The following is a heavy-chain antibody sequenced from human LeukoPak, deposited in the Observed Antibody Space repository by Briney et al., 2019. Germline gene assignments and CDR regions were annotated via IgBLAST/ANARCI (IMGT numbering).Heavy chain of an antibody. CDR1: GFTFSSYS. J-gene: IGHJ4*02. CDR3: ARDVAAAGYPDY. Sequence: GGSLRLSCAASGFTFSSYSMNWVRQAPGKGLEWVSSISSSSSYIYYADSVKGRFTISRDNAKNSLYLQMNSLGAEDTAVYYCARDVAAAGYPDYWGQGTLVTVSS. CDR2: ISSSSSYI. V-gene: IGHV3-21*01. D-gene: IGHD6-13*01.